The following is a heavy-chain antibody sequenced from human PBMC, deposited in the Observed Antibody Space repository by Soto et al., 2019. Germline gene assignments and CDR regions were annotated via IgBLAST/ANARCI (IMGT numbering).Heavy chain of an antibody. Sequence: GTGRGYTSSCVLQANGQGLEWMGRIIPILGIANYAQKFQGRVTITADKSTSTAYMELSSLRSEDTAVYYCARGRCDRSRCPAFRGHGTPVPVSS. J-gene: IGHJ4*01. CDR3: ARGRCDRSRCPAF. CDR1: GTGRGYT. CDR2: IIPILGIA. V-gene: IGHV1-69*02. D-gene: IGHD3-22*01.